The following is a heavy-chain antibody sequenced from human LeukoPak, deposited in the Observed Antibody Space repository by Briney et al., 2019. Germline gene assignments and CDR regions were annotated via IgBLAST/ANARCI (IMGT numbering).Heavy chain of an antibody. D-gene: IGHD5-24*01. CDR1: GGSISSYY. Sequence: PSETLSLTCTVSGGSISSYYWSWIRQPPGKGLEWIGYIYYSGSTNYNPSLKSRVTISVDTSKNQFSLKLSSVTAADTAVYYCARQGGEMADYWGQGTLVTVSS. V-gene: IGHV4-59*08. CDR3: ARQGGEMADY. CDR2: IYYSGST. J-gene: IGHJ4*02.